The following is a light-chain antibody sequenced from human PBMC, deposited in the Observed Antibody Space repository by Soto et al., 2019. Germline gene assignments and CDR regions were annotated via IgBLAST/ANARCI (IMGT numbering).Light chain of an antibody. V-gene: IGKV4-1*01. CDR3: QQYYISPYT. Sequence: DIVMTQSPDSLAVSLGERATINCKSSQSVLYSSNNKNYLAWYQQKPGQPPKLLILWASTRESGVPDRFSCSGSGTDFTLTISSLQAEDVTVYYCQQYYISPYTFGQGTKLEIK. J-gene: IGKJ2*01. CDR1: QSVLYSSNNKNY. CDR2: WAS.